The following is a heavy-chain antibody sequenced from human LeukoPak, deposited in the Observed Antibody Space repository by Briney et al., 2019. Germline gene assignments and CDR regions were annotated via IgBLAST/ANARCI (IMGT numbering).Heavy chain of an antibody. J-gene: IGHJ4*02. CDR2: IIPILGIA. V-gene: IGHV1-69*02. D-gene: IGHD3-9*01. CDR1: GGTFSSYT. Sequence: ASVKVSCKASGGTFSSYTVSWVRQAPGQGLEWMGRIIPILGIANYAQKFQGRVTITADKSTSTAYMELSSLRSEDTAVYYCARVGHDILTGYSDYWGQGTLVTVSS. CDR3: ARVGHDILTGYSDY.